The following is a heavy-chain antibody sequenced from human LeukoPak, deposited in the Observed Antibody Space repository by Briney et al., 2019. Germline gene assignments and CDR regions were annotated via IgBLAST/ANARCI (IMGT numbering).Heavy chain of an antibody. CDR2: LSYDGAKT. CDR3: AKTTGGNAYDYIDY. V-gene: IGHV3-30*02. D-gene: IGHD5-12*01. CDR1: GFTFSDCG. Sequence: PGGSLRLSCTASGFTFSDCGFHWVRQAPGKGREWAPFLSYDGAKTYFADSVKGRFTITRDNSKNTLFLQMNSLRAEDTAVYYCAKTTGGNAYDYIDYWGQGTLVTVSS. J-gene: IGHJ4*02.